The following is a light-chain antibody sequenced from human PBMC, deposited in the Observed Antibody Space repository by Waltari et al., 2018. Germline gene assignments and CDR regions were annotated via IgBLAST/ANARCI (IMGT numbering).Light chain of an antibody. CDR1: QSVSSSY. J-gene: IGKJ1*01. Sequence: EIVLTQSPGTLSLSPGERATLSCRASQSVSSSYLAWYQQKPGQAPRLLIYDTSSRATGIPDRFSGSGSGTDFTLTISRLEPEDFALYYCQEYGSSRTFGLGTKGEIK. V-gene: IGKV3-20*01. CDR2: DTS. CDR3: QEYGSSRT.